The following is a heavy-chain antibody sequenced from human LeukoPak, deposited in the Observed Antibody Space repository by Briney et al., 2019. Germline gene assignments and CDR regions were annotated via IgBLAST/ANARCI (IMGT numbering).Heavy chain of an antibody. CDR3: ARVSAATLIYGVADYFDY. J-gene: IGHJ4*02. CDR1: SGSLNGYY. V-gene: IGHV4-4*07. CDR2: IYTSGST. D-gene: IGHD3-3*01. Sequence: SETLSLTCTVSSGSLNGYYWTWIPQPTGKGLEWIGRIYTSGSTKYNPSLRSRVTMSVDTSKSQFSLNLTSVTAADTAVYYCARVSAATLIYGVADYFDYWGQGTLVTVSS.